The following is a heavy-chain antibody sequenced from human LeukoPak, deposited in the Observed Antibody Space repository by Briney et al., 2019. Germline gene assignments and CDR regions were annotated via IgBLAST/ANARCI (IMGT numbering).Heavy chain of an antibody. CDR3: ARGLGGIAVAGLDY. CDR2: INHSGST. J-gene: IGHJ4*02. V-gene: IGHV4-34*01. CDR1: GGSFSGYY. Sequence: SETLSLTCAVYGGSFSGYYWSWIRQPSGKGLEWIGEINHSGSTNYNPSLKSRVTISVDTSKNQFSLKLSSVTAADTAVYYCARGLGGIAVAGLDYWGQGTLVTVSS. D-gene: IGHD6-19*01.